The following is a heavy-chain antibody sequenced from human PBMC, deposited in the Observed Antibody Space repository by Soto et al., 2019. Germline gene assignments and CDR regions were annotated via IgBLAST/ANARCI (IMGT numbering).Heavy chain of an antibody. V-gene: IGHV3-7*03. CDR3: ARCFRGSGRYFFDY. D-gene: IGHD6-19*01. Sequence: GGSLRLSCVASGFTFSSSFMGWVRQAPGKGLEWVANINQDGGGTYYVDSVQGRFTISRDNAKDSLFLQLNSLRGEDTAVYYCARCFRGSGRYFFDYWGQGTLVTVSS. J-gene: IGHJ4*02. CDR2: INQDGGGT. CDR1: GFTFSSSF.